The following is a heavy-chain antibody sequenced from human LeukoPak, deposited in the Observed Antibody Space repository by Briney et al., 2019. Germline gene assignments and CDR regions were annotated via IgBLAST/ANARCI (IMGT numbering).Heavy chain of an antibody. CDR2: TVGSGPDT. V-gene: IGHV3-23*01. CDR1: GFTFTNYA. D-gene: IGHD3-9*01. Sequence: QPGGSLRLSCAASGFTFTNYAMSWVRQTPGKGLEWVSATVGSGPDTYHADSVKGRFTVSRDNSRNTLYLQMNSLRDDDTALYHCARPHYDILTGYYFDYWGQGTLVTVSS. J-gene: IGHJ4*02. CDR3: ARPHYDILTGYYFDY.